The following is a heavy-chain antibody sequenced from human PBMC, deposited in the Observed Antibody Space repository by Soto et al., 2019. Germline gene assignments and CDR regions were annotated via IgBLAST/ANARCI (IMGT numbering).Heavy chain of an antibody. Sequence: SETLSLTCTVSGGSISSGGYYWSWIRQHPGKGLEWIGYIYYSGSTYYNPSLKSRVTISVDTSKNQFSLKLSSVTAADTAVYYCARSVPAAIRGIAARRNWFDPWGQGTLVTVSS. D-gene: IGHD2-2*02. V-gene: IGHV4-31*03. CDR3: ARSVPAAIRGIAARRNWFDP. J-gene: IGHJ5*02. CDR2: IYYSGST. CDR1: GGSISSGGYY.